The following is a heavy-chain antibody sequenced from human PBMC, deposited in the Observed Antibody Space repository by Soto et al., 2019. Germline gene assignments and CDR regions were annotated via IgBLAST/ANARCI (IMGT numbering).Heavy chain of an antibody. V-gene: IGHV4-59*12. CDR2: IYYSGST. J-gene: IGHJ4*02. CDR3: ASLAAAGKGVDY. Sequence: PSETLSLTCTVSGGSIGSYYWSWIRQPPGKGLEWIGYIYYSGSTYYNPSLKSRVTISVDTSKNQFSLKLSSVTAADTAVYYCASLAAAGKGVDYWGQGTLVTVSS. CDR1: GGSIGSYY. D-gene: IGHD6-13*01.